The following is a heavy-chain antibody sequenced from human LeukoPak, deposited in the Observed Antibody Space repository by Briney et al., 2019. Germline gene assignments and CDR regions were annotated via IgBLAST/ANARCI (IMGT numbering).Heavy chain of an antibody. V-gene: IGHV4-4*02. J-gene: IGHJ4*02. CDR3: ARGLVDTGRSRFDY. Sequence: KSSETLSLTCAVSGDSVSSSNWWRWVRQPPGKGLEWIGEIHHSGSTNYNPSLKSRVTISLDGPKNQLSLKMTSVTAADTAVYYCARGLVDTGRSRFDYWGQGTLVTVSS. CDR2: IHHSGST. CDR1: GDSVSSSNW. D-gene: IGHD5-12*01.